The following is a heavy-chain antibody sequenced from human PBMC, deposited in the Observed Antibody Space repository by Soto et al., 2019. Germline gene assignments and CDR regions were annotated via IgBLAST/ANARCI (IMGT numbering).Heavy chain of an antibody. V-gene: IGHV1-69*13. CDR1: GGTFSSYA. CDR2: IIPIFGTA. Sequence: ASVKVSCKASGGTFSSYAISWVRQAPGQGLEWMGGIIPIFGTANYAQKFQGRVTITADESTSTAYMELSSLRSEDTAVYYCARDNVDTMVRGVIITYYYYYGMDVWGQGTTVTVSS. CDR3: ARDNVDTMVRGVIITYYYYYGMDV. J-gene: IGHJ6*02. D-gene: IGHD3-10*01.